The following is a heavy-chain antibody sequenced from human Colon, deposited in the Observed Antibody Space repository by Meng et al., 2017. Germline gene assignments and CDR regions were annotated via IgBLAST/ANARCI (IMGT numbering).Heavy chain of an antibody. Sequence: GKFGNSGVGVKKPGASVKVSCKASGYTFTGYYVHWVRQAPGQGLECMGWINPNSGVTNYAQKFQDRVTMTRDTSITTAYMELSNLRSDDTAVYYCFVWFGESSTSFDHWGQGSLVTVSS. V-gene: IGHV1-2*02. D-gene: IGHD3-10*01. CDR3: FVWFGESSTSFDH. J-gene: IGHJ4*02. CDR2: INPNSGVT. CDR1: GYTFTGYY.